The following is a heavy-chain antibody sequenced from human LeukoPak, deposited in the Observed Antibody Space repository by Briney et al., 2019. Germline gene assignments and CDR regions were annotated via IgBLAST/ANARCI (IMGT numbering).Heavy chain of an antibody. Sequence: SGGSLRLSCAASGFTFSSYAMSWVRQAPGKGLEWVSAISGSGGSTYYADSVKGRFTISRDNSKNTLYLQMNSLRAEDMAVYYCAKDQYVVAATFLIYYFDYWGQGTLVTVSS. CDR1: GFTFSSYA. V-gene: IGHV3-23*01. CDR2: ISGSGGST. CDR3: AKDQYVVAATFLIYYFDY. J-gene: IGHJ4*02. D-gene: IGHD2-15*01.